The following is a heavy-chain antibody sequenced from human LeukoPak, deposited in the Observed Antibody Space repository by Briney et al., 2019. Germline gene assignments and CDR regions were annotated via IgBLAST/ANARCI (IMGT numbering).Heavy chain of an antibody. V-gene: IGHV3-30*18. D-gene: IGHD6-13*01. CDR1: GFTFSSYG. Sequence: QPGRSLRLSCAASGFTFSSYGMHWVRQAPGKGLEWVALIPYDGSNKYYADSVKGRFTISRDNSKNTLYLQMNSLRAEDTAVYYCAKAPDYSSSWYFDYWGQGTLVTVSS. J-gene: IGHJ4*02. CDR2: IPYDGSNK. CDR3: AKAPDYSSSWYFDY.